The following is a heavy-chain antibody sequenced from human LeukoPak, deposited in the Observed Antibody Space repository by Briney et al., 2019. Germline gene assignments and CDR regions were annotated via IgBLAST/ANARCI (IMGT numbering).Heavy chain of an antibody. D-gene: IGHD5-12*01. CDR3: AKDGVATITFDY. J-gene: IGHJ4*02. CDR1: GFTFSSYA. Sequence: GGSLRLSCTASGFTFSSYAMSWVRQAPGKGLEWVSVISGSGGSTYYGDSVKGRFTISRDNSKNTLYLQMNSLRAEDTAVHYCAKDGVATITFDYWGQGTLVTVSS. CDR2: ISGSGGST. V-gene: IGHV3-23*01.